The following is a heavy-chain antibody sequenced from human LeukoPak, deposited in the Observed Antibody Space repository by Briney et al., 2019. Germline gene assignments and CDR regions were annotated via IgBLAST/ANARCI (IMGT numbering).Heavy chain of an antibody. D-gene: IGHD2-2*01. Sequence: GGSLRLSCAASGFTFSTSAMTWVRQAPGKGLEWVSGISGSGVTDYADSVKGRFTISRDNSKNTLYLQMNSLRAEDTAVYYCARKGCSSISCLYYYYMDVWGKGTTVTVSS. CDR2: ISGSGVT. CDR1: GFTFSTSA. J-gene: IGHJ6*03. V-gene: IGHV3-23*01. CDR3: ARKGCSSISCLYYYYMDV.